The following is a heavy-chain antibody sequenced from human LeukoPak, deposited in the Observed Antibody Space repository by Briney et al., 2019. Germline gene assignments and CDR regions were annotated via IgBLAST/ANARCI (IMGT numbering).Heavy chain of an antibody. CDR1: GFTFSSYA. J-gene: IGHJ5*02. CDR3: AKGKAGGLVDLFDP. CDR2: VVASYEGT. D-gene: IGHD3/OR15-3a*01. Sequence: PGGSLRLSCAASGFTFSSYAMMWVRQAPGKGLEWVSTVVASYEGTFYADSVRGRFTISRDNSKGTLSLQMNSLRAEDTAVYYCAKGKAGGLVDLFDPRGQGTLVTVSS. V-gene: IGHV3-23*01.